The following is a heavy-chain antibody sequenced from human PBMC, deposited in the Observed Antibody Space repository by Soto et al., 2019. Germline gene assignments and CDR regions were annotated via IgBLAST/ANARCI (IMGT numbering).Heavy chain of an antibody. V-gene: IGHV3-23*01. Sequence: GGSLRLSCAASGFTFSSYAMSWVRQAPGRGLDWVSAISGSGDITYSADSVKGRSTISRDNSKNTLYLQMNSLRAEDTAVYYCAVHGYDYWGQGTQVTVSS. D-gene: IGHD1-1*01. J-gene: IGHJ4*02. CDR3: AVHGYDY. CDR1: GFTFSSYA. CDR2: ISGSGDIT.